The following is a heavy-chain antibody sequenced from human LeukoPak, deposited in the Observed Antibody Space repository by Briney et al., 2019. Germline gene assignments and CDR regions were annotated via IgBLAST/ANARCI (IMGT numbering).Heavy chain of an antibody. V-gene: IGHV3-74*01. CDR1: GFTFSDYW. J-gene: IGHJ4*02. Sequence: GGSLRLSCAASGFTFSDYWMHWVRQAPGKGLVGVSRISDGRITNYADSVKGRFTISRDNAKNTLYLQMNSLIAEDTAVYYCAKSGYNRFDYWGQGTRVTVSS. CDR3: AKSGYNRFDY. CDR2: ISDGRIT. D-gene: IGHD5-24*01.